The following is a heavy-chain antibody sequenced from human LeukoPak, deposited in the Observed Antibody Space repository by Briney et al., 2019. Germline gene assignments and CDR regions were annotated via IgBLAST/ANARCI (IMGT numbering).Heavy chain of an antibody. CDR2: INHSGST. CDR3: ARQGPLVRGASDY. Sequence: PSETLSLTCAVYGGSFSGYYWSWIRQPPGKGLEWIGEINHSGSTNYNPSLKSRVTISVDTSKNQFSLKLSSVTAADTAVYYCARQGPLVRGASDYWGQGTLVTVSS. V-gene: IGHV4-34*01. J-gene: IGHJ4*02. D-gene: IGHD3-10*01. CDR1: GGSFSGYY.